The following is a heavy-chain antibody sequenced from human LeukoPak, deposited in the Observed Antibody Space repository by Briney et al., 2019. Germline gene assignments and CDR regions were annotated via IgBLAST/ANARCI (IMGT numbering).Heavy chain of an antibody. J-gene: IGHJ3*02. CDR1: GYTFTSYD. CDR2: MNPNSGNT. V-gene: IGHV1-8*01. CDR3: ARGSPYSSGWYGDAFDI. D-gene: IGHD6-19*01. Sequence: GASVKVSCKASGYTFTSYDINWVRQATGQGLEWMGWMNPNSGNTGYAQKFQGRVTMTRNTSISTAYMELSSLRSEDTAVYYCARGSPYSSGWYGDAFDIWGQGTMVTVSS.